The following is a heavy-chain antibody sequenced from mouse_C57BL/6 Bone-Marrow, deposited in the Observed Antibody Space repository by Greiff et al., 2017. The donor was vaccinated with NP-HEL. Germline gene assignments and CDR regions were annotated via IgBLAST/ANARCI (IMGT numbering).Heavy chain of an antibody. J-gene: IGHJ2*01. CDR2: IDPEDGET. CDR1: GFNINDYY. V-gene: IGHV14-2*01. Sequence: EVQLRQSGAELVKPGASVKLSCTASGFNINDYYMHWVKQRTEQGLGWIGRIDPEDGETKYAPKFPGKATITADTSSNTAYLQLSSLTSEDTAVYYWARSMGWLLFDYWGQGTTLTVSS. CDR3: ARSMGWLLFDY. D-gene: IGHD2-3*01.